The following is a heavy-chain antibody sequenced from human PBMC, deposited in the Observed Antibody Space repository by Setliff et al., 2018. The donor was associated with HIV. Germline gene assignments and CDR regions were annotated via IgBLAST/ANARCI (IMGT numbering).Heavy chain of an antibody. V-gene: IGHV1-69*10. D-gene: IGHD5-18*01. CDR1: GYTFTSYG. J-gene: IGHJ3*02. CDR2: IIPILGIA. Sequence: KVSCKASGYTFTSYGISWVRQAPGQGLEWMGGIIPILGIANYAQKSQGRVTITADKSTSTAYMELSSLRSEDTAVYYCARDAMERAFDIWGQGTMVTVSS. CDR3: ARDAMERAFDI.